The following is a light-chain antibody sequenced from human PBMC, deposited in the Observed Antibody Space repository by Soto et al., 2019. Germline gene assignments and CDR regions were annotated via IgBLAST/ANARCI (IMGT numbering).Light chain of an antibody. CDR3: QQGNSLPLT. J-gene: IGKJ3*01. CDR1: QGISNW. Sequence: DIQMTQSPSFVSASVGDRVTITCRASQGISNWLAWYQQKPGKAPKLLIYAASNLESGVPSRFSGSVSGTDFTLTINRLQPEDFATYYCQQGNSLPLTFGPGTTVDIK. V-gene: IGKV1-12*01. CDR2: AAS.